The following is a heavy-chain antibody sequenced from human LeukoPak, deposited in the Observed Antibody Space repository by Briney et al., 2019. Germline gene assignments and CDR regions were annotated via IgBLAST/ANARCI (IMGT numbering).Heavy chain of an antibody. CDR3: AARPRAHLTIFGVVTDAFDI. CDR1: GYTFTSYD. V-gene: IGHV1-8*03. D-gene: IGHD3-3*01. J-gene: IGHJ3*02. CDR2: MNPNSGNT. Sequence: ASVKVSCKASGYTFTSYDINWVRQATGQGLEWMGWMNPNSGNTGYAQKFQGRVTITRNTSISTAYMELSSLRSEDTAVYYCAARPRAHLTIFGVVTDAFDIWGQRTMVTVSS.